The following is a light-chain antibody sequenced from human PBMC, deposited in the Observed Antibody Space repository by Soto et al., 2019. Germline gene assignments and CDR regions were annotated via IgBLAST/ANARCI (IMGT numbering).Light chain of an antibody. J-gene: IGLJ1*01. CDR2: DVN. V-gene: IGLV2-14*03. Sequence: QSALTQPASVSGSPGQSITISCTGTSSDVGGYNFVSWYQQHPGKVPKLMIFDVNSRPSGVSDRFSGSKSGNTASLTISGLQAEDEGDYYCSSYTSSSTLLFGSGTKLTVL. CDR3: SSYTSSSTLL. CDR1: SSDVGGYNF.